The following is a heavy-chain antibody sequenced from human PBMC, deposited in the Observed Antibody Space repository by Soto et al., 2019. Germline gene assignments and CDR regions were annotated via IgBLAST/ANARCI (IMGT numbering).Heavy chain of an antibody. Sequence: KQSQTLSLTCAISGDSVSSNSAAWNWIRQSPSRGLEWLGRTYYRSKWYNDYAVSVKSRITINADTSKNQFSLQLNSVTPEDTAVYYCARGWGLYSTSWYRFDPWGQGTLVTVSS. CDR3: ARGWGLYSTSWYRFDP. J-gene: IGHJ5*02. D-gene: IGHD6-13*01. V-gene: IGHV6-1*01. CDR1: GDSVSSNSAA. CDR2: TYYRSKWYN.